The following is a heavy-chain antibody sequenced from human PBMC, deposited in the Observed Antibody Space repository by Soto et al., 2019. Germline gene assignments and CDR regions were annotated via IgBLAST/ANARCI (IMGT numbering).Heavy chain of an antibody. CDR2: ITSDGGVT. CDR3: ERLPKGSTVTS. Sequence: GGSLRLSCAASGFTFSDYSMNWVRQAPGKGLEWVSYITSDGGVTYYADSVKGRSSVSRDNDKKSLFLQMNSLRDEDTAVYYCERLPKGSTVTSWGQGTLVTVSS. J-gene: IGHJ4*02. D-gene: IGHD4-17*01. V-gene: IGHV3-48*02. CDR1: GFTFSDYS.